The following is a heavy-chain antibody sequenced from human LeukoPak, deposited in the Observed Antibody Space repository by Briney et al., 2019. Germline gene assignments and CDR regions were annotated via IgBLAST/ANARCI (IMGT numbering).Heavy chain of an antibody. CDR3: ARGRDPY. Sequence: PSETLSLTCAVYGGSFSGYYWTWIRQPPGRGLEWTGEINHSGSTNYNPSLKSRVTISADTSKSQFSLKLNSVTAADTAMYYCARGRDPYWGQGTLVTVSS. CDR1: GGSFSGYY. CDR2: INHSGST. D-gene: IGHD5-24*01. V-gene: IGHV4-34*01. J-gene: IGHJ4*02.